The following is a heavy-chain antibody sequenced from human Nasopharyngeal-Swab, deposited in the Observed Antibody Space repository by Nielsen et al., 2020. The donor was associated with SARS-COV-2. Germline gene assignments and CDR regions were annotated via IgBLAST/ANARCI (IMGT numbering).Heavy chain of an antibody. CDR3: AKDAGRSIVVVPAASSY. CDR2: ISGSGGST. Sequence: GESLKISCAASGFTFSSYAMSWVRQAPGKGLEWVSAISGSGGSTYYADSVKGRFTISRDNSKNTLHLQMNSLRAEDTAVYYCAKDAGRSIVVVPAASSYWGQGTLVTVSS. V-gene: IGHV3-23*01. J-gene: IGHJ4*02. D-gene: IGHD2-2*01. CDR1: GFTFSSYA.